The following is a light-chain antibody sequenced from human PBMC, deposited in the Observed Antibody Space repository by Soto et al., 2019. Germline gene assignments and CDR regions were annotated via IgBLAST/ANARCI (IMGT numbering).Light chain of an antibody. J-gene: IGKJ5*01. CDR3: QQRSNWPPSIT. CDR1: QSVSSY. V-gene: IGKV3-11*01. CDR2: DVS. Sequence: EIELTQSPATLSLSPGERATLSCRASQSVSSYLAWYQQKPGQPPRLLIYDVSNRGTGIPARFSGSGFGTDFTLTISSLEPEDFAVYYCQQRSNWPPSITFGHGTRLEIK.